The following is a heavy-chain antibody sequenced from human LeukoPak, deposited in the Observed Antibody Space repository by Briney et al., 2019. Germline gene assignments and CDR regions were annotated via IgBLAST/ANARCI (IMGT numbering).Heavy chain of an antibody. CDR1: GFAFSSYA. J-gene: IGHJ4*02. CDR2: ISGSGGST. Sequence: GGSLRLSCAASGFAFSSYAMSWVRQAPGKGLEWVSAISGSGGSTYYADSVKGRFTISRDNSKNTLYLQMNSLRAEDTAVYYCAKAKGYYDSSGYLTLDYWGQGTLVTVSS. CDR3: AKAKGYYDSSGYLTLDY. V-gene: IGHV3-23*01. D-gene: IGHD3-22*01.